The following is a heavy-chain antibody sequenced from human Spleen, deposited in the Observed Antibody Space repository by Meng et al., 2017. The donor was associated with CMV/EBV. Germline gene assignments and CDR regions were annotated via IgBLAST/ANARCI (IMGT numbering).Heavy chain of an antibody. CDR2: INHSGST. J-gene: IGHJ4*02. Sequence: YGGSFSGYYWSWIRQPPGKGLEWIGEINHSGSTNYNPSLKSRVTISVDTSKNQFSLKLSSVTAADTAVYYCARGPGALTTRRREGDYWGQGTLVTVSS. V-gene: IGHV4-34*01. CDR3: ARGPGALTTRRREGDY. D-gene: IGHD3-22*01. CDR1: GGSFSGYY.